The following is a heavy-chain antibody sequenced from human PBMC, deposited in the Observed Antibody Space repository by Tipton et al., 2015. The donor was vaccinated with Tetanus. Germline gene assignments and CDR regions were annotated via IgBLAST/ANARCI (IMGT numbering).Heavy chain of an antibody. J-gene: IGHJ1*01. CDR2: IIPAIGVT. V-gene: IGHV1-69*09. Sequence: QVQLVQSGAEVKKSGSSVKVSCKASGGTFGSNTLSWVRQAPGQGLEWMGRIIPAIGVTGYAQRFQGRLTITADRSTGTAHMGLSGLRSEDTAVYCCARGRDYDTRGSEYFHLWGQGTQVTVSS. CDR3: ARGRDYDTRGSEYFHL. D-gene: IGHD3-22*01. CDR1: GGTFGSNT.